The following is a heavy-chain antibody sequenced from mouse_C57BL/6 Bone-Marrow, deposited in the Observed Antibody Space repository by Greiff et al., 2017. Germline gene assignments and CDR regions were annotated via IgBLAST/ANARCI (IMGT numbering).Heavy chain of an antibody. CDR3: ARHSNYVGGAMDY. V-gene: IGHV5-15*01. CDR1: GFTFSDYG. Sequence: EVKLVESGGGLVQPGGSLKLSCAASGFTFSDYGMAWVRQAPRKGPEWVAFISNLAYSIYYADTVTGRFTISRENAKNTLYLEMSSLRSEDTAMYYCARHSNYVGGAMDYWGQGTSVTVSS. CDR2: ISNLAYSI. J-gene: IGHJ4*01. D-gene: IGHD2-5*01.